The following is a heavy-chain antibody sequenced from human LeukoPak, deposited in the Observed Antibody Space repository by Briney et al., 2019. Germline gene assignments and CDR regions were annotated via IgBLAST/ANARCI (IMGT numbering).Heavy chain of an antibody. Sequence: PGGSLRLSCAASGFTFSSYAMSWVRQAPGKGLEWVSAISGSGGSTYYADSVKGRFTISRDNSKNTLYLQMNSLRAEDTAVYYCAKGHGRSGSSTDYWGQRTLVTVSS. CDR1: GFTFSSYA. V-gene: IGHV3-23*01. D-gene: IGHD3-10*01. J-gene: IGHJ4*02. CDR3: AKGHGRSGSSTDY. CDR2: ISGSGGST.